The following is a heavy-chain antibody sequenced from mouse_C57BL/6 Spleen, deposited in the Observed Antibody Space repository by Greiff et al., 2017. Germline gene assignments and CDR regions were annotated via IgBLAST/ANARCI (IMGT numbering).Heavy chain of an antibody. CDR1: GYAFTSSW. D-gene: IGHD5-1*01. CDR3: ERGVLRFDY. Sequence: QVQLQQSGPELVKPGASVKISCKASGYAFTSSWMNWVKQRPGKGLEWIGRIYPGDGATNYNGKFKGKATLTADKSSSTAYMQLSRLTSEDCEVFFCERGVLRFDYWGQGTTLTVSS. J-gene: IGHJ2*01. CDR2: IYPGDGAT. V-gene: IGHV1-82*01.